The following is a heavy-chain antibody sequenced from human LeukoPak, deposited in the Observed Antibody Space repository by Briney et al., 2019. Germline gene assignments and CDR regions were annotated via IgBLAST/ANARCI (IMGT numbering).Heavy chain of an antibody. CDR1: GFTFDDYA. V-gene: IGHV3-9*01. J-gene: IGHJ1*01. CDR2: ISWNSGSI. D-gene: IGHD2-2*01. Sequence: GGSLRLSCAASGFTFDDYAMHWVRQAPGKGLEWVSGISWNSGSIGYADSVKGRFTISRDNSKNTLYLQMNSLRAEDTAVYYCAKDLEYQPQYFQHWGQGTLVTVSS. CDR3: AKDLEYQPQYFQH.